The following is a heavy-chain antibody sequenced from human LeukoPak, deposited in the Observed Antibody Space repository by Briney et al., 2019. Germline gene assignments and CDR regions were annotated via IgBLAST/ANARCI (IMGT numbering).Heavy chain of an antibody. CDR1: GYTFTAYY. CDR2: INPNSGVT. D-gene: IGHD6-13*01. V-gene: IGHV1-2*02. CDR3: ARETPPRRGAPAGVLFPD. Sequence: ASVNVSCKASGYTFTAYYIHWVRQAPGLGLEWMGWINPNSGVTKSAQRFQGRVTMTSDTSITTDYMELSRLRSDDTAVYYCARETPPRRGAPAGVLFPDWGHGTLVTVSS. J-gene: IGHJ4*01.